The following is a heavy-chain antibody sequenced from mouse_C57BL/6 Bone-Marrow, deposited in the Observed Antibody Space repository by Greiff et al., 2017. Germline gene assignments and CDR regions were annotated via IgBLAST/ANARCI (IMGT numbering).Heavy chain of an antibody. CDR1: GYTFTSYW. CDR3: ARSGPLGRSFDY. D-gene: IGHD4-1*01. V-gene: IGHV1-55*01. Sequence: QVQLQQPGAELVKPGASVKMSCKASGYTFTSYWITWVKQRPGQGLEWIGDIYPTSGCTNYNEKFKSKVILTVDTSTNTAYMQLSSLKSEDSAVFYCARSGPLGRSFDYWGQGTTLTVSS. CDR2: IYPTSGCT. J-gene: IGHJ2*01.